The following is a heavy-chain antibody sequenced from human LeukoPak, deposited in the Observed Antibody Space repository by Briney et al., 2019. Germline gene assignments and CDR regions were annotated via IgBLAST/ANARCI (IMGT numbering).Heavy chain of an antibody. Sequence: PGGSLRLSCAASGFTFSSYAMSWVRQAPGKGLEWVSAISGSGGSTYYADSVKGRFTISRDNSKNTLYLQMNSPRAEDTAVYYCAKDILRFLEWASEVYDYWGQGTLVTVSS. D-gene: IGHD3-3*01. J-gene: IGHJ4*02. CDR2: ISGSGGST. V-gene: IGHV3-23*01. CDR1: GFTFSSYA. CDR3: AKDILRFLEWASEVYDY.